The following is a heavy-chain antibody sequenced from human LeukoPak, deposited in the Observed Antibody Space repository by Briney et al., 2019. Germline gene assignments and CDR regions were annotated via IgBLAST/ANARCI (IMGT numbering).Heavy chain of an antibody. CDR3: ARDRYDILTGYRGGYFDY. D-gene: IGHD3-9*01. V-gene: IGHV4-39*07. CDR1: GGSISSSSYY. J-gene: IGHJ4*02. Sequence: PSETLSLTCTVSGGSISSSSYYWGWIRQPPGKGLEWIGSIYYSGSTYYNPSLKSRVTISVDTSKNQFSLKLSSVTAADTAVYYCARDRYDILTGYRGGYFDYWGQGTLVTVSS. CDR2: IYYSGST.